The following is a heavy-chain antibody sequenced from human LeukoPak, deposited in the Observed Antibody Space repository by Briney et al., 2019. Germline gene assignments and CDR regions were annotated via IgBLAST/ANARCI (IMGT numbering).Heavy chain of an antibody. D-gene: IGHD2-2*01. Sequence: SSETLSLTCTVSGGSISSGSYYWSWIRQPAGKGLEWIGRIYTSGSTNYNPSLKSRVTISVDTSKNQFSLKLSSVTAADTAAYYCARDPTYRDAFDIWGQGTMVTVSS. CDR3: ARDPTYRDAFDI. J-gene: IGHJ3*02. V-gene: IGHV4-61*02. CDR2: IYTSGST. CDR1: GGSISSGSYY.